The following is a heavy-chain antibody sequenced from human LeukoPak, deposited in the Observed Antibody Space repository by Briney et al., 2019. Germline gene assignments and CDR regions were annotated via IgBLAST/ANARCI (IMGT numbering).Heavy chain of an antibody. D-gene: IGHD4-17*01. CDR1: GFNLNTYT. CDR3: VRGSYGAYDY. J-gene: IGHJ4*02. V-gene: IGHV3-21*01. Sequence: GGSLRLSCAASGFNLNTYTMNWVRQSPGKGLAWVSSISSDSSYIYYADAVHGRFTVSRDNAKYSLYLQMNSLRAEDTAVYYCVRGSYGAYDYWGQGTLVTVSS. CDR2: ISSDSSYI.